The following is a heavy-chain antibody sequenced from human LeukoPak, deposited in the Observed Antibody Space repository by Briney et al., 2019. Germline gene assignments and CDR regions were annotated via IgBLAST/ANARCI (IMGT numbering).Heavy chain of an antibody. Sequence: GGSLRLSCAASGFTFSTYWMSWVRQAPGKGLEWVANIKQDGSEKYYVDSVKGRFTISRDNAKNSLYLQMNSLRAEDTALYYCVKETYYYDSSGYFYPWYFDLWGRGILVTVSS. CDR1: GFTFSTYW. V-gene: IGHV3-7*03. D-gene: IGHD3-22*01. CDR3: VKETYYYDSSGYFYPWYFDL. J-gene: IGHJ2*01. CDR2: IKQDGSEK.